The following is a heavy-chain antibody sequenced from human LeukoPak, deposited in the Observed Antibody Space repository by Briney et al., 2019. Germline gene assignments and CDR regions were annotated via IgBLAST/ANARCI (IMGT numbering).Heavy chain of an antibody. CDR1: GYTFTSYD. V-gene: IGHV1-8*01. Sequence: ASVKVSCKASGYTFTSYDINWVRQAPGQGLEWMGWMNPNSGNTGYAQKFQGRVTMTRNTSISTAYMELSSLRSEDTAVYYCARAHGVAMAKGGYYYYYYMDVWGKGTMVTISS. D-gene: IGHD5-18*01. J-gene: IGHJ6*03. CDR2: MNPNSGNT. CDR3: ARAHGVAMAKGGYYYYYYMDV.